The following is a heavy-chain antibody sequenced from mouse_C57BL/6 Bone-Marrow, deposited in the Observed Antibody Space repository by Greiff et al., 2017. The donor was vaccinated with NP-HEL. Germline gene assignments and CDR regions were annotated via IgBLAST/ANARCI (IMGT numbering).Heavy chain of an antibody. CDR2: INPNNGGT. J-gene: IGHJ2*01. Sequence: VQLQQSGPELVKPGASVKIPCKASGYTFTDYNMDWVKQSHGKSLEWIGDINPNNGGTIYNQKFKGKATLTVDKSSSTAYMELRSLTSEDTAVYYCARDSSGSYYFDYWGKGTTLTVSS. D-gene: IGHD3-2*02. CDR1: GYTFTDYN. V-gene: IGHV1-18*01. CDR3: ARDSSGSYYFDY.